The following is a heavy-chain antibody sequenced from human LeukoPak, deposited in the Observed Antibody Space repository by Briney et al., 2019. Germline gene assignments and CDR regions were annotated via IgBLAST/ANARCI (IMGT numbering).Heavy chain of an antibody. Sequence: PSETLSLTCTVSGGSFSGRSYYWAWIRQSPGKGLEWIGSIYSGGSTFYTPSHKSRVAISVDTSKNHFSLRLSSATAADTAVYYCVKPYHHQDASGSITTAFYFDLWGQGILVTVSS. V-gene: IGHV4-39*01. D-gene: IGHD1-1*01. CDR2: IYSGGST. CDR3: VKPYHHQDASGSITTAFYFDL. CDR1: GGSFSGRSYY. J-gene: IGHJ4*02.